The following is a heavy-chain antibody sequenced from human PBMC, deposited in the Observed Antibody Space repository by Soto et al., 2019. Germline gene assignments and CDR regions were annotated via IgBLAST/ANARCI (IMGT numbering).Heavy chain of an antibody. CDR2: IYPGDPDT. D-gene: IGHD3-3*01. Sequence: GESLNISCKGSGYSFTSYWIGWVRQMPGKGLEWMGIIYPGDPDTRYSPSFQGQVTISADKSISTAYLQWSSLKASDTAMYYCARGGYDFWSGYQAPLYNWFDPWGQGTLVTVSS. CDR3: ARGGYDFWSGYQAPLYNWFDP. CDR1: GYSFTSYW. J-gene: IGHJ5*02. V-gene: IGHV5-51*01.